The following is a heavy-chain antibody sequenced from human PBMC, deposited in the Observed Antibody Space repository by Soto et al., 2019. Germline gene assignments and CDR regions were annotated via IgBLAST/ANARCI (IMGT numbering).Heavy chain of an antibody. CDR3: ATVIALSGDWSEGFDY. V-gene: IGHV3-9*01. CDR1: GFTFDDYA. J-gene: IGHJ4*02. Sequence: EVQLVESGGGLVQPGRSLRLSCAASGFTFDDYAMHWVRQAPGKGLEWVSGISWNSGSIRYTDSVKGRFTISRDNAKDSLYLQMNSLRAEDTALYYCATVIALSGDWSEGFDYWGQGTLVNVSS. D-gene: IGHD2-21*02. CDR2: ISWNSGSI.